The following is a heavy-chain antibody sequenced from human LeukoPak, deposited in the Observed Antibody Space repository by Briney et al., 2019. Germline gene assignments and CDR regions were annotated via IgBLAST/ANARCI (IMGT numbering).Heavy chain of an antibody. V-gene: IGHV3-48*01. D-gene: IGHD6-19*01. CDR2: ISSSSSTI. CDR1: GFTFSSCS. CDR3: ARSLGAGMDY. Sequence: PGGSLRLSCAVSGFTFSSCSMNWVRQAPGKGLEWVSYISSSSSTIYYADSVKGRFTISRDNAKNSLYLQMNSLRAEDTAVYYCARSLGAGMDYWGRGTLVTVSS. J-gene: IGHJ4*02.